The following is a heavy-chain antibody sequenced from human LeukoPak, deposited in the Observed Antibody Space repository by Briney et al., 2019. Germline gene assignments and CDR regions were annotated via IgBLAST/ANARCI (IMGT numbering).Heavy chain of an antibody. CDR3: AKRGVVIRVMLVGFHKEAYYFDS. D-gene: IGHD3-16*01. V-gene: IGHV3-23*01. CDR1: GITLSNYG. Sequence: GGSLRLSCAVSGITLSNYGMSWVRQAPGKGLEWVAGMSVSGGRTNYADSVKSRFTISRDNPKNTLYLQMNSLRAEATVVYFCAKRGVVIRVMLVGFHKEAYYFDSWGQGALVTVSP. CDR2: MSVSGGRT. J-gene: IGHJ4*02.